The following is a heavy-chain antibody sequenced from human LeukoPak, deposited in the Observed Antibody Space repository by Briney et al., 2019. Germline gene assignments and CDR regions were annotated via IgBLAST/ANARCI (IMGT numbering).Heavy chain of an antibody. J-gene: IGHJ6*02. Sequence: SVKVSCKVSGGTFNSFAISWVRQAPGQGLEWTGGIIAMCNTANYTQKFQGRVTITADESTSTAYMELSSLRSEDTAVYYCARAEYYGSRIYTDYYYGMDVWGQGTTVTVSS. V-gene: IGHV1-69*13. D-gene: IGHD3-10*01. CDR2: IIAMCNTA. CDR1: GGTFNSFA. CDR3: ARAEYYGSRIYTDYYYGMDV.